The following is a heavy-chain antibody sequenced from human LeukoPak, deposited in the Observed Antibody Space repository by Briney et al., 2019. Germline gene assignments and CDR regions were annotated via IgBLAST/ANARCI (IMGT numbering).Heavy chain of an antibody. CDR1: GGSISSYY. Sequence: SETLSLACTVSGGSISSYYWSWIRQPPGKGLEWIGYIYYSGSTNYNPSLKSRVTISVDTSKNQFSLKLSSVTAADTAVYYCARAFDIRGQGTMVTVSS. CDR3: ARAFDI. V-gene: IGHV4-59*01. CDR2: IYYSGST. J-gene: IGHJ3*02.